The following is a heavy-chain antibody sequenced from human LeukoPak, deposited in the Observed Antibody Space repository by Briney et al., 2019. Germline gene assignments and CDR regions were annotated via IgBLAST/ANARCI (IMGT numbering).Heavy chain of an antibody. CDR2: IYYSGST. V-gene: IGHV4-59*01. Sequence: PSETLSLTCSVSGGSISNYYGSWIRQPPGKRMEWVGDIYYSGSTNYNPSLKSRVTISVDSSKNQFSLKLSSVTAADTAVYYCARGPILWNYYYYYMDVWGKGTTVTVSS. J-gene: IGHJ6*03. D-gene: IGHD2/OR15-2a*01. CDR1: GGSISNYY. CDR3: ARGPILWNYYYYYMDV.